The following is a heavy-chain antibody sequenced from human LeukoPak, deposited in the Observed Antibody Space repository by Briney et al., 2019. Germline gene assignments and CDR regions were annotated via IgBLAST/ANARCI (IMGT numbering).Heavy chain of an antibody. Sequence: GGSLRLSCAASGFTFSSYDMHWVRQAPGKGLEWVAVISYDGSNKYYADSVKGRFTISRDNSKNTLYLQMNSLRAEDTAVYYRARDFFRSGYDLNFDYWGQGTLVTVSS. J-gene: IGHJ4*02. D-gene: IGHD5-12*01. CDR2: ISYDGSNK. CDR3: ARDFFRSGYDLNFDY. CDR1: GFTFSSYD. V-gene: IGHV3-30*04.